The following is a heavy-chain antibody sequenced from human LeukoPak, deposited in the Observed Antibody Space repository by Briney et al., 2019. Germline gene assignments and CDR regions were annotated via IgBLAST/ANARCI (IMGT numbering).Heavy chain of an antibody. V-gene: IGHV4-39*01. CDR3: ARRLYNWNDGAGAFDI. CDR1: GGSISRSSYY. D-gene: IGHD1-20*01. Sequence: SETLSLTCTVSGGSISRSSYYWGWIRQPPGKGLEWIASIYYSGSTYYNPSLKSRVTISVDTSKNQFSLKLSSVTAADTAVYYCARRLYNWNDGAGAFDIWGQGTMVTVSS. CDR2: IYYSGST. J-gene: IGHJ3*02.